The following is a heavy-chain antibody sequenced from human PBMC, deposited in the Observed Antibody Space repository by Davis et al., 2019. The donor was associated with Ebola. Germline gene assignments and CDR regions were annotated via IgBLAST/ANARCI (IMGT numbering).Heavy chain of an antibody. CDR3: ARGTNDYNPGGYFDS. D-gene: IGHD4-11*01. Sequence: GESLKISCKDSGNSFTSHWIGWVRQMPGKGLDWMGIIYTGDSDTRYSPSFRGQVTISADKSMKTAYLQWSSLKASDTAIYYCARGTNDYNPGGYFDSWGQGTLVTVSS. V-gene: IGHV5-51*01. CDR1: GNSFTSHW. J-gene: IGHJ4*02. CDR2: IYTGDSDT.